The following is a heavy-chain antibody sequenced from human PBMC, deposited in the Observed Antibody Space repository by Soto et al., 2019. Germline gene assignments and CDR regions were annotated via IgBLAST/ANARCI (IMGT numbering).Heavy chain of an antibody. V-gene: IGHV4-31*03. CDR2: IHDSGNA. CDR1: GGSITNSGHY. J-gene: IGHJ5*02. D-gene: IGHD4-17*01. Sequence: QVQLQESGPGLVKPSQTLSLTCTVSGGSITNSGHYWSWVRQRPGKGLEWVGYIHDSGNADYNPILKSRASISVDSSKTQFSLKLTSVTAADTAKYFCARDKFSYGDNGAFDPWGQGILVTVS. CDR3: ARDKFSYGDNGAFDP.